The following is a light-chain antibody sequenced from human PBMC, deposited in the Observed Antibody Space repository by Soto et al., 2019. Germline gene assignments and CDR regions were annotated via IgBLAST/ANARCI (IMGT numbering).Light chain of an antibody. CDR3: TSYVTSNVVI. CDR1: RDDVGGYNY. CDR2: EVY. V-gene: IGLV2-8*01. Sequence: QSALTQPPSASGSPGQSVCISCTGTRDDVGGYNYVSWYQQHPGKAPKLLIYEVYKRPSGVPARFSGSKSGNTASLTVSGLQTGDEAVYYCTSYVTSNVVIFGGGTKLTVL. J-gene: IGLJ2*01.